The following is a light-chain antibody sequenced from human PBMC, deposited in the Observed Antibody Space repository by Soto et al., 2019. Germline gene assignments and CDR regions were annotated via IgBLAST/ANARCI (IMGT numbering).Light chain of an antibody. CDR3: AAWDDSLNKVV. CDR1: SSNNGSNT. Sequence: QSVLTQPPSASGTPGQRVTISCSGSSSNNGSNTVNWYQQLPGTAPKLLIYSNNQRPSGVPDRFSGSKSGTSASLAISGLQSEDEADYYCAAWDDSLNKVVFGGGTKLTVL. J-gene: IGLJ2*01. V-gene: IGLV1-44*01. CDR2: SNN.